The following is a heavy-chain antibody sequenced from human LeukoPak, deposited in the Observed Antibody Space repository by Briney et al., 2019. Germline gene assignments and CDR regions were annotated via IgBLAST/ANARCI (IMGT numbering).Heavy chain of an antibody. D-gene: IGHD3-22*01. CDR1: GYTFTGYY. V-gene: IGHV1-2*02. J-gene: IGHJ4*02. CDR3: ARARYYYDSSGYSFDY. Sequence: ASVKVSFKASGYTFTGYYMHWVRQAPGQGLEWMGWVNPNSGGTNYAQKFQGRVTMTRDTSISTAYMELSRVRSDDTAVYYCARARYYYDSSGYSFDYWGQGTLVTVSS. CDR2: VNPNSGGT.